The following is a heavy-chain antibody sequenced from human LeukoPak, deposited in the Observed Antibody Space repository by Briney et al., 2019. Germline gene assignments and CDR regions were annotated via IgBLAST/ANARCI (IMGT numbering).Heavy chain of an antibody. J-gene: IGHJ4*02. CDR2: IYRGGTT. V-gene: IGHV3-66*01. CDR1: GYIVSDNY. D-gene: IGHD4-17*01. Sequence: GGSLRLSCAASGYIVSDNYMSWVRQAPGKGLEWVSVIYRGGTTFYAGSVRGRFTISRDNSKNTVFLQLNSLRAEDTAVYYCVRDSISYGDYVAFDYWGQGTVVTVSS. CDR3: VRDSISYGDYVAFDY.